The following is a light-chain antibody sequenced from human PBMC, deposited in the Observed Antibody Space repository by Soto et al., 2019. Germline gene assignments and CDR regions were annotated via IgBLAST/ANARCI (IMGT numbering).Light chain of an antibody. J-gene: IGKJ1*01. CDR3: QQYGSSPPSLT. Sequence: EIVLTQSPGTLSLSPGERATLSCRASQSVSSSYLAWYQQKPGQAPRLLIYGASSSATGIPDRFSGSGTGTDFTLAISRLEPEDFAVYYCQQYGSSPPSLTFGQGTKVEIK. CDR1: QSVSSSY. V-gene: IGKV3-20*01. CDR2: GAS.